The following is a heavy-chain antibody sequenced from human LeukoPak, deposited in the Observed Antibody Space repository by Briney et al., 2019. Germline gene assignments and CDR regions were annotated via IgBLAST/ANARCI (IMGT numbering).Heavy chain of an antibody. D-gene: IGHD1-14*01. CDR2: IAYDGSRA. CDR1: GFTFGGYG. CDR3: TRYNNDRFDY. V-gene: IGHV3-33*01. Sequence: GRSLRLSCAGSGFTFGGYGMHWFRQTPGKGLEWVAVIAYDGSRAFYADSVKGRFTISRDNSKNTMSVQMDDLRAEDTAVYYCTRYNNDRFDYWGQGTLVTVSS. J-gene: IGHJ4*02.